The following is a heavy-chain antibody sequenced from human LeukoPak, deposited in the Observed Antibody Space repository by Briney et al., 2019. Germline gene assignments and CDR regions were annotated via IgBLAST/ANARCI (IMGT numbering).Heavy chain of an antibody. D-gene: IGHD4-17*01. CDR2: IYYSGST. CDR1: GGSMSNNY. V-gene: IGHV4-59*01. CDR3: ARDQAVTYFDY. Sequence: SETLSLTCTVSGGSMSNNYWSWIRQPPGKGLEWIGYIYYSGSTNYNPSLKSRVTMSVDTSKNQFSLNLSSVTAADTAVYYCARDQAVTYFDYWGQGALVTVSS. J-gene: IGHJ4*02.